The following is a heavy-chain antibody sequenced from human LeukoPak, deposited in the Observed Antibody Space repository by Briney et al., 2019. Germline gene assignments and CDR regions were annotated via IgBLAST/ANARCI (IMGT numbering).Heavy chain of an antibody. CDR2: INHSGST. V-gene: IGHV4-34*01. CDR3: ARAHTSSGYYYRPLWYFDL. CDR1: GGSFSGYY. Sequence: NPSETLSLTCAVYGGSFSGYYWSWIRQPPGKGLEWIGEINHSGSTNYNPSLKSRVTISVDTSKNQFSLKLSSVTAADTAVYYCARAHTSSGYYYRPLWYFDLWGRGTLVTVSS. D-gene: IGHD3-22*01. J-gene: IGHJ2*01.